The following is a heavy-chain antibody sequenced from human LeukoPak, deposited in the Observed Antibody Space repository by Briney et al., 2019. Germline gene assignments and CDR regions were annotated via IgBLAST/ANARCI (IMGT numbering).Heavy chain of an antibody. Sequence: GGSLRLSCSASGFTFSSYAMHWVRRAPGKGLEYVSAISSNGGSTYYADSVKGRFTISRDNSKNTLYLQMSSLRAEDTAVYYCVKALRVRSNTYYFDYWGQGTLVTVSS. CDR2: ISSNGGST. J-gene: IGHJ4*02. V-gene: IGHV3-64D*06. D-gene: IGHD3-10*01. CDR1: GFTFSSYA. CDR3: VKALRVRSNTYYFDY.